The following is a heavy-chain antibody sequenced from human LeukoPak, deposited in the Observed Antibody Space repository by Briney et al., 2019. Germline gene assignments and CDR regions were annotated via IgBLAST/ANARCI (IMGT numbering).Heavy chain of an antibody. V-gene: IGHV3-30*02. D-gene: IGHD6-19*01. CDR2: IRYDGSNN. CDR1: DFTFSNFG. CDR3: ARTAVAGTLRWFDL. J-gene: IGHJ5*02. Sequence: GGSLRLSCVASDFTFSNFGMPWVRQAPGKGLEWLSFIRYDGSNNYHADSVKGRFSISRDNSKNTLHLQMNTLRPDDTAVYYCARTAVAGTLRWFDLWGQGTLVIVSS.